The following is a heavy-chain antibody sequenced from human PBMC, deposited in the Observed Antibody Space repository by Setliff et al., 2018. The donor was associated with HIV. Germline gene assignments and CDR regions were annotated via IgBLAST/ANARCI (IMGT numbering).Heavy chain of an antibody. V-gene: IGHV4-4*02. D-gene: IGHD6-19*01. CDR3: ASRAVAAFDY. CDR1: GDSISTGNW. CDR2: IYHSGST. J-gene: IGHJ4*02. Sequence: SETLSLTCAVSGDSISTGNWWSWVRQPPGKGLEWIGEIYHSGSTNYNPSLKSRVTLSLDTSKNQFSLNLSPVTAADTAVYYCASRAVAAFDYWGQGTLVTVSS.